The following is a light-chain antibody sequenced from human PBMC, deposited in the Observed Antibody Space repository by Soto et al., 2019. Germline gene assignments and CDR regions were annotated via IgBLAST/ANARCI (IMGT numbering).Light chain of an antibody. V-gene: IGLV1-51*02. Sequence: QSVLTQPPSVSAAPGQTVTISCSGSSSNIGNNYASWYQQLPGTAPKLLIYENNKRPSGIPDRFSGSKSGTSATLGITGLQTGDEADYYCGTWDSSLSGGVFGGGTKVTVL. J-gene: IGLJ2*01. CDR1: SSNIGNNY. CDR2: ENN. CDR3: GTWDSSLSGGV.